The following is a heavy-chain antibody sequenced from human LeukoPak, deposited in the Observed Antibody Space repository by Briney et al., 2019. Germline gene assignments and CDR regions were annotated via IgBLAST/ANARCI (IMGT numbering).Heavy chain of an antibody. D-gene: IGHD5-12*01. Sequence: GASVKVSCKASGGTFSSYAISWVRQAPGQGLEWMGIINPSGGSTSYAQKFQGGVTMTRDTSTSTVYMELSRLRSDDTAVYYCARGGYSGYDPIDYWGQGTLVTVSS. CDR3: ARGGYSGYDPIDY. CDR2: INPSGGST. V-gene: IGHV1-46*01. CDR1: GGTFSSYA. J-gene: IGHJ4*02.